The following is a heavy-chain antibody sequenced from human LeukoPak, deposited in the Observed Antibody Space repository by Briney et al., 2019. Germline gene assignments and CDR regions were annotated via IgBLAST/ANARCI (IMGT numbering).Heavy chain of an antibody. Sequence: SETLSLTCAVSGGSISSSNWWSWVRQPPGKGLEWIGEIYHSGSTNYNPSLKSRVTISVDKSKNQFSLKLSSVTAADTAVYYCARQGGATVAGLDYYYMGVWGKGTTVTVSS. CDR1: GGSISSSNW. J-gene: IGHJ6*03. V-gene: IGHV4-4*02. CDR3: ARQGGATVAGLDYYYMGV. CDR2: IYHSGST. D-gene: IGHD6-19*01.